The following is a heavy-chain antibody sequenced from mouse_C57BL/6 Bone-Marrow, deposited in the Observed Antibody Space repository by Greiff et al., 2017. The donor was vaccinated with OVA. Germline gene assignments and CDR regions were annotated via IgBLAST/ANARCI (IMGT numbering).Heavy chain of an antibody. V-gene: IGHV1-81*01. CDR1: GYTFTSYG. CDR3: ARWGYGSSYAMDY. CDR2: IYPRSGNT. J-gene: IGHJ4*01. Sequence: VQLQQSGAELARPGASVKLSCTASGYTFTSYGISWVKQRTGQGLEWIGEIYPRSGNTYYNEKFKGKATLTADKSSSTAYMELRSLTSEASAVYFCARWGYGSSYAMDYWGQGTSVTVSS. D-gene: IGHD1-1*01.